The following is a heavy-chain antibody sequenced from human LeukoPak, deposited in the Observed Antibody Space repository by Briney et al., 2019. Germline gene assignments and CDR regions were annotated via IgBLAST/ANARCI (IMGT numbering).Heavy chain of an antibody. D-gene: IGHD6-19*01. CDR2: ISVYNGNT. CDR1: GYTFTSYG. CDR3: ARDGEHSSGWPLFDY. V-gene: IGHV1-18*01. J-gene: IGHJ4*02. Sequence: ASVRVSCEASGYTFTSYGISWVRQAPGQGLEWMGWISVYNGNTNNARKLQGRVTMTTDPSTSTAYMELRSLRSDDTAVYYCARDGEHSSGWPLFDYWGQGTLVTVSS.